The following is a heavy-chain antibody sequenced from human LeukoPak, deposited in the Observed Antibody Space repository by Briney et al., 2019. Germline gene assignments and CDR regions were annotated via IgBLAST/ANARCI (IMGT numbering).Heavy chain of an antibody. V-gene: IGHV3-7*02. CDR1: GFTISFYW. CDR3: ADLFGVVIR. Sequence: GGSLRLSCAASGFTISFYWMGWVRQAPGKGLEWVANINQVGSEKNYVDSVKGRFTISRDNAKNSLYLQMNSLRAEDTAVYYCADLFGVVIRWGQGTLATVSS. D-gene: IGHD3-3*01. J-gene: IGHJ4*02. CDR2: INQVGSEK.